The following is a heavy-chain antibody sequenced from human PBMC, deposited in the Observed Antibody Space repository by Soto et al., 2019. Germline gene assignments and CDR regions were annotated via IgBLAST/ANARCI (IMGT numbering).Heavy chain of an antibody. CDR2: IKEDGSEK. CDR1: GFTFSGYW. Sequence: EVQLVESGGGLVQPGGSLRLSCAASGFTFSGYWMKWVRQAPGKGLEWVSTIKEDGSEKYYVDSVKGRFTISRDSAKNTVHLQMNSLRVEDTAVYYCASTRGDWGQGRMVTVSS. J-gene: IGHJ4*02. CDR3: ASTRGD. D-gene: IGHD3-3*01. V-gene: IGHV3-7*05.